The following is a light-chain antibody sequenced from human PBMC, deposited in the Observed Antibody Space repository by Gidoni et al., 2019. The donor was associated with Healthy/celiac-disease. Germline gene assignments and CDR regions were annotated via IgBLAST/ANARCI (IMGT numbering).Light chain of an antibody. V-gene: IGKV1-39*01. CDR1: QSISSY. CDR3: QQSYSTPCT. Sequence: DIQMNPSPSSLSASVGDRVTITGRASQSISSYLNWYQQKPGKAPKLLIYAASSLQSGVPSRFSGSGSGTDFTLTISSLQPEDFATYYCQQSYSTPCTFGQGTRLEIK. CDR2: AAS. J-gene: IGKJ5*01.